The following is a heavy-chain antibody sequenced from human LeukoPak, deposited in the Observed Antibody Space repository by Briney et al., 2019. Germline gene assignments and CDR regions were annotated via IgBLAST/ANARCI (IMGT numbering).Heavy chain of an antibody. CDR2: IYNTGSA. J-gene: IGHJ6*03. V-gene: IGHV4-4*07. CDR3: ARLGQQLATYYYYYYYMDV. D-gene: IGHD6-13*01. CDR1: GASISSHY. Sequence: SETLSLTCNVSGASISSHYWNWIRQPAGKGLEWIGRIYNTGSANYNPSLKSRVTMSLDTSRNQISLKLSSVTAADTAVYYCARLGQQLATYYYYYYYMDVWGKGTTVTVSS.